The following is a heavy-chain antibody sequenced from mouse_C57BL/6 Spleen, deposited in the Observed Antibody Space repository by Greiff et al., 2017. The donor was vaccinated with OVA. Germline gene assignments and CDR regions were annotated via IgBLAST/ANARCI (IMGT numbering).Heavy chain of an antibody. Sequence: QVQLQQPGAELVKPGASVKLSCKASGYTFTSYWMHWVRQRPGQGLEWIGMIHPNSGSTNYNEKFKSKATLTVDKSSSTAYMQLSSLTSEDSAVYYCASLPRSRAMDYWGQGTSVTVSS. CDR3: ASLPRSRAMDY. CDR2: IHPNSGST. J-gene: IGHJ4*01. CDR1: GYTFTSYW. V-gene: IGHV1-64*01.